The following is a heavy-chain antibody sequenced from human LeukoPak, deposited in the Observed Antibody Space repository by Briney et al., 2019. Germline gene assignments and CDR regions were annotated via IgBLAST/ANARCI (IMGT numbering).Heavy chain of an antibody. CDR2: IKEDGTTI. J-gene: IGHJ5*02. CDR3: ARVVDYGWFDP. CDR1: GFTFSNYW. D-gene: IGHD3-16*01. V-gene: IGHV3-7*01. Sequence: GGSLRLSCTASGFTFSNYWMGWVRQAPGKGLEWVANIKEDGTTIYYVDSVKGRFTISRDNAKNSLYLQMNSVRDGDTAVYYCARVVDYGWFDPWGQGTLVAVSS.